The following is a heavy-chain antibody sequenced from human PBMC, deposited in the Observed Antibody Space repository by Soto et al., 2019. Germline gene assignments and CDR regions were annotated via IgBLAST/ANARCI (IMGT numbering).Heavy chain of an antibody. CDR3: ARDMSSSWYGY. D-gene: IGHD6-13*01. CDR1: GGTFSSYT. CDR2: IIPILGIA. J-gene: IGHJ4*02. Sequence: SVKVSCKASGGTFSSYTIIWVRQAPGQGLEWMGRIIPILGIANYAQKFQGRVTITADKSTSTAYMELSSLRSEDTAVYYCARDMSSSWYGYWGQGTLVTVSS. V-gene: IGHV1-69*04.